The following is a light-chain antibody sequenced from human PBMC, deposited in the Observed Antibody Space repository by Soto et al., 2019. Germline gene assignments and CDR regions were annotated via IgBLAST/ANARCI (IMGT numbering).Light chain of an antibody. V-gene: IGLV2-11*01. CDR1: SSDVGGYDL. J-gene: IGLJ1*01. CDR3: CSYAGTYTFYV. Sequence: QSALTQPRSVSGSPGQSVTISCTGTSSDVGGYDLVSWYQQHPGKTPKLMIYDVTKRPSGVPDRSSGSRSGNTASLTISGLQAEDDADYYCCSYAGTYTFYVFGTGTKLTVL. CDR2: DVT.